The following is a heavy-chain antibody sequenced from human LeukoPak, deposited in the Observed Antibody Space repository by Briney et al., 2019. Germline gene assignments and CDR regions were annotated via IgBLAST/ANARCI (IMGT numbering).Heavy chain of an antibody. CDR3: AREVVALGFDY. CDR2: IYSGGST. Sequence: GGSLRLSCAASGFTVSSNYMSWVRQAPGKGLEWVSVIYSGGSTYYADSVKGRFTISRDNSKNTLYLQMNSLRAEDTAMYYCAREVVALGFDYWGQGTLVTVSS. D-gene: IGHD2-2*01. CDR1: GFTVSSNY. J-gene: IGHJ4*02. V-gene: IGHV3-53*01.